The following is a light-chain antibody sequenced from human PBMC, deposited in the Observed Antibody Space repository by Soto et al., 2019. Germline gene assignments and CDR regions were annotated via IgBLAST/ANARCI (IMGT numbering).Light chain of an antibody. J-gene: IGKJ2*01. CDR3: QQYDDFPHT. V-gene: IGKV1-33*01. CDR2: DAS. CDR1: QRIGNY. Sequence: DIQMTQSPSSLSASVGDRVTITCRTRQRIGNYVNWYQLKPGKAPKLLIYDASTLETGVPSRFSGSGSGTDFTFTIRSLQPEDLATYYCQQYDDFPHTFGQGTQLEIK.